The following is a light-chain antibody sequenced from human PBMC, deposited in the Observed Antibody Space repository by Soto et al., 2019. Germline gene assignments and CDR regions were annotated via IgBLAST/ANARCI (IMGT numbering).Light chain of an antibody. CDR2: ANN. V-gene: IGLV1-40*01. CDR1: SSNFGAGYE. Sequence: QSVLTQPPSVSGAPGQRVTISCTGSSSNFGAGYEVHWYQQAPGTAPKLLIYANNNRPSGVPDRFSGSKSDTSASLTITGLQAEDEADYYCQSYDSSLSGSIFGGGTKLTVL. J-gene: IGLJ2*01. CDR3: QSYDSSLSGSI.